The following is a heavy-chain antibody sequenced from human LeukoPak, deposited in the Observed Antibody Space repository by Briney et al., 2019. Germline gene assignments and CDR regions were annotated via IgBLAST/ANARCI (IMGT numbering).Heavy chain of an antibody. CDR3: AKDLVVPAAEVGADWFDP. CDR1: GFTFSSYA. V-gene: IGHV3-23*01. D-gene: IGHD2-2*01. CDR2: ISGSGGST. Sequence: SGGSLRLSCAASGFTFSSYAMSWVRQAPGKGLEWVSAISGSGGSTYYADSVKGRFTISRDNSKNTLYLQMNSLRAEDTAVYYCAKDLVVPAAEVGADWFDPWGQGTLVTVSS. J-gene: IGHJ5*02.